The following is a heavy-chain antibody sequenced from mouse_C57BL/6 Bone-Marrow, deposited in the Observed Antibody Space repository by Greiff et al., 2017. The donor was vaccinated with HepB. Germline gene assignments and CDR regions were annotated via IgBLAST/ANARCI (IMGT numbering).Heavy chain of an antibody. CDR2: IHPNSGST. CDR3: ARWGYYGSSYRFAY. CDR1: GYTFTSYW. Sequence: VQLQQPGAELVKPGASVKLSCKASGYTFTSYWMHWVKRRPGQGLEWIGMIHPNSGSTNYNEKFKSKATLTVDKSSSTAYMQLSSLTSEDSAVYYCARWGYYGSSYRFAYWGQGTLVTVSA. V-gene: IGHV1-64*01. D-gene: IGHD1-1*01. J-gene: IGHJ3*01.